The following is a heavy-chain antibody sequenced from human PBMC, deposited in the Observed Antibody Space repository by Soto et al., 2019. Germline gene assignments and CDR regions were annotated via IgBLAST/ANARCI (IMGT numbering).Heavy chain of an antibody. V-gene: IGHV1-18*01. Sequence: ASVKVSCKASGYTFTSYGVSWVRQAPGQGLEWMGWISAFNGQTNYIQKVQGRVTLTTEASTSTAYMELSRLRSDDTAVYYCARVDGYSYGLGGDYWGQGTLVTVSS. CDR3: ARVDGYSYGLGGDY. CDR1: GYTFTSYG. D-gene: IGHD5-18*01. J-gene: IGHJ4*02. CDR2: ISAFNGQT.